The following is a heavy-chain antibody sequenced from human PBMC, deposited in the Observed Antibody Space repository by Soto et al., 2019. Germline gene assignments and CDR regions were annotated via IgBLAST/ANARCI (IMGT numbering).Heavy chain of an antibody. V-gene: IGHV3-23*01. D-gene: IGHD1-26*01. CDR2: ISGSGGST. J-gene: IGHJ4*02. CDR3: AKVPVGATGRFDY. CDR1: GFTVSSNY. Sequence: GGSLRLSCAASGFTVSSNYMSWVRQAPGKGLEWVSAISGSGGSTYYADSVKGRFTISRDNSKNTLYLQMNSLRAEDTALYYCAKVPVGATGRFDYWGQGTLVTVSS.